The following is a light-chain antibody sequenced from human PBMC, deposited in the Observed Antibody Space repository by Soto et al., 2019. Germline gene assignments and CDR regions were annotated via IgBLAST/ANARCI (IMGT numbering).Light chain of an antibody. V-gene: IGKV3-20*01. J-gene: IGKJ2*01. CDR1: QSVTSGY. Sequence: EIVLTQSPGTLSLSPGERATLSCRASQSVTSGYLAWYQQKPGQAPRLLIYDASSRATGIPDRFSGSGSGTDFTLTISRLEPEDFAVYYCQQYGTSHLYTFGQGTKLEIK. CDR3: QQYGTSHLYT. CDR2: DAS.